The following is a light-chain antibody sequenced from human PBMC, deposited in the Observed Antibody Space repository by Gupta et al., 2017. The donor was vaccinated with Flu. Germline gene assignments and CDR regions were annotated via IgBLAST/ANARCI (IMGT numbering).Light chain of an antibody. CDR3: QQSDGSPLT. CDR1: QTINNY. Sequence: PSSLSASVGDSVTISCRASQTINNYLNWYQQKPGKAPHLLIYGTSNLQSGVPSRFSGSGSGREFSLTISSLQPEDFATYYCQQSDGSPLTFGEGTKVEI. J-gene: IGKJ4*01. CDR2: GTS. V-gene: IGKV1-39*01.